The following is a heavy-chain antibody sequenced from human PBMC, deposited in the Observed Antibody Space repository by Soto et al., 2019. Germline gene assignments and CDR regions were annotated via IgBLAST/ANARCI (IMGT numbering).Heavy chain of an antibody. CDR1: GFTFSRYS. CDR2: ISSSSSYI. Sequence: PGGSLRLSCAASGFTFSRYSMNWVRQAPGKGLEWVSSISSSSSYIYYADSVKGRFTISRNNAKNSLYLQMNSLRAEDTSVYYCARVPTVVTYYFDYWGQGTLVTVSS. D-gene: IGHD4-17*01. CDR3: ARVPTVVTYYFDY. V-gene: IGHV3-21*01. J-gene: IGHJ4*02.